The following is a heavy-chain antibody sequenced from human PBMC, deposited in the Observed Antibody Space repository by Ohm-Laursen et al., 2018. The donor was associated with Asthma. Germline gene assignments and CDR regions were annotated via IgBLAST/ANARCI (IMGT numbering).Heavy chain of an antibody. Sequence: SLRPSCAASGFTFSSYAMSWVRQAPGKGLEWVSAISGSGGSTYYADSVKGRFTISRDNSKNTLYLQMNSLRAEDTAVYYCAKDSHYIVATMFDYWGQGTLVTVSS. CDR3: AKDSHYIVATMFDY. V-gene: IGHV3-23*01. CDR2: ISGSGGST. D-gene: IGHD5-12*01. CDR1: GFTFSSYA. J-gene: IGHJ4*02.